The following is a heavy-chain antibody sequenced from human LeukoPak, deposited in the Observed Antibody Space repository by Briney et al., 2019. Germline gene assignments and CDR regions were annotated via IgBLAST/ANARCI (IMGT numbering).Heavy chain of an antibody. CDR3: AIRYGSGEKYYYYYYMDV. J-gene: IGHJ6*03. Sequence: EASVKVSCKASGHTFTSYDINWVRQATGQGLEWMGWMNPNSGNTGYAQKFQGRVTMTRNTSISTAYMELSSLRSEDTAVYYCAIRYGSGEKYYYYYYMDVWRKETTVTVSS. CDR2: MNPNSGNT. V-gene: IGHV1-8*01. CDR1: GHTFTSYD. D-gene: IGHD3-10*01.